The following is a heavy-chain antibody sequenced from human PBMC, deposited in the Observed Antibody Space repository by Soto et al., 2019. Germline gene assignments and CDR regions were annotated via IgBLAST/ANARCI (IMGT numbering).Heavy chain of an antibody. J-gene: IGHJ6*02. Sequence: GGSLRLSCAASGFSFSDYWMSWVRQAPGKGLEWVANVKQDGSERYYVDSVKGRFTISRDNAKNSLYLQMNSLRAEDTDVYYWSREGVVVPATIFYHYRLDGWGQGTTVTVSS. CDR3: SREGVVVPATIFYHYRLDG. D-gene: IGHD2-15*01. V-gene: IGHV3-7*05. CDR2: VKQDGSER. CDR1: GFSFSDYW.